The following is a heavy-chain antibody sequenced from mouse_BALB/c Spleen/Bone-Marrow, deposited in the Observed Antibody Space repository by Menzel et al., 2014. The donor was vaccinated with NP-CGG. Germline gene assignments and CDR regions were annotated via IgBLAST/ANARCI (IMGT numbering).Heavy chain of an antibody. CDR2: IDPENGNT. Sequence: EVQLQQSGAEIVRPGALVKLPCKASGFNIKDYYMQWVKQRPEQGLEWIGWIDPENGNTIYDPKFQGKASITADTSSNTAYLQLSSLTSEDTAVYYCARGDGYAMDYWGQGTSVTVSS. J-gene: IGHJ4*01. CDR1: GFNIKDYY. V-gene: IGHV14-1*02. CDR3: ARGDGYAMDY.